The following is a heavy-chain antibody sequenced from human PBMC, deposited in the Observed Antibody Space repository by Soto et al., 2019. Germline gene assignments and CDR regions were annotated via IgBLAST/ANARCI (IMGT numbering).Heavy chain of an antibody. V-gene: IGHV3-74*01. D-gene: IGHD1-7*01. CDR1: GFTFSSHN. CDR2: INPDGSIT. CDR3: ARSGTSNSGMDV. Sequence: PGGSLRLSCAASGFTFSSHNINWVRQAPGKGLVWVSRINPDGSITTYADSVRGRFTISRDNAKNTVHLQMNSLRAEDTAVYYCARSGTSNSGMDVWGRGTTVTVSS. J-gene: IGHJ6*02.